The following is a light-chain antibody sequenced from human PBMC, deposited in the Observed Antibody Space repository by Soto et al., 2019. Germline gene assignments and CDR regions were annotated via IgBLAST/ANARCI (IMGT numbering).Light chain of an antibody. V-gene: IGLV2-14*01. CDR1: SSDVDGYNY. Sequence: QCALTQPASVSGAPGQSITISCTGTSSDVDGYNYVSWYQQHPGKAPKLMMYDVSNRPSGVSNRFSGSKSGNTASLTISGLQAEDEADYYCSSFTSSSTYVFGSGTKVTVL. CDR2: DVS. CDR3: SSFTSSSTYV. J-gene: IGLJ1*01.